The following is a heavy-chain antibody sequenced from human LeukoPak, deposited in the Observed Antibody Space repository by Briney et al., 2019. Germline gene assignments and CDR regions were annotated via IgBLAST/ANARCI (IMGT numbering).Heavy chain of an antibody. CDR2: INHSGST. D-gene: IGHD6-13*01. J-gene: IGHJ5*02. V-gene: IGHV4-39*07. CDR1: GGSISSSSYY. Sequence: SETLSLTCTVSGGSISSSSYYWGWIRQPPGKGLEWIGEINHSGSTNYNPSLKSRVTISVDTSKNQFSLKLSSVTAADTAVYYCARGGIAAAGNGWFDPWGQGTLVTVSS. CDR3: ARGGIAAAGNGWFDP.